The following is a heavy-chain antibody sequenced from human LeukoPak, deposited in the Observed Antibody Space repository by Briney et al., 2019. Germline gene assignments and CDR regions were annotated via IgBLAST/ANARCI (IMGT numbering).Heavy chain of an antibody. CDR1: GGSISSYY. Sequence: PSETLSLTCTVSGGSISSYYWSWIRQPPGKGLEWIGYIYYSGSTNYNPSLKSRVTISVDTSKNQFSLKLSSVTAADTAVYYCARDRTAFHFYLWGPGNPVTVFS. CDR2: IYYSGST. J-gene: IGHJ4*02. CDR3: ARDRTAFHFYL. D-gene: IGHD2-21*02. V-gene: IGHV4-59*03.